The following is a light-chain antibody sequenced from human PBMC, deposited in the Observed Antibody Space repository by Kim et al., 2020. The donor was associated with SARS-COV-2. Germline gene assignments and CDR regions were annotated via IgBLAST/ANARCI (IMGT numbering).Light chain of an antibody. V-gene: IGLV3-1*01. Sequence: SYELTQPPSVSVSPGQTASITCSGDKLGDKYACWYQKKPGQSPVLVIYQDSKRPSGIPERFSGSNSGNTATLTISGTQAMDEADYYCQAWDSSTVVFGGGTQLPS. J-gene: IGLJ2*01. CDR3: QAWDSSTVV. CDR2: QDS. CDR1: KLGDKY.